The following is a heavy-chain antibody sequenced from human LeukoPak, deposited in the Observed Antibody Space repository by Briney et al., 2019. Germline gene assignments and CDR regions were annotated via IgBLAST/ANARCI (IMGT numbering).Heavy chain of an antibody. V-gene: IGHV1-24*01. CDR1: GYTLTELS. D-gene: IGHD3-3*01. Sequence: GASVKVSCKVSGYTLTELSMHWVRQAPGKGLEWMGGFDPEDGETIYAQKFQGRVTMTEDTSTDTAYMELSSLRSEDTDVYYCATAANTYYDFWSGYIGWGQGTLVTVSS. CDR2: FDPEDGET. CDR3: ATAANTYYDFWSGYIG. J-gene: IGHJ4*02.